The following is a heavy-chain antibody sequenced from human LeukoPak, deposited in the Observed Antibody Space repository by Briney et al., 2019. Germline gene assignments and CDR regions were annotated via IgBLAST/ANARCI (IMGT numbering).Heavy chain of an antibody. D-gene: IGHD1-1*01. CDR3: ASLDKGNDVVFDY. Sequence: ASVKVSCKASGYTFTGYYMHWVRQAPGQGLGWMGWINPNSGGTNYAQKFQGRVTMTRDTSISTAYMELSRLRSDDTAVYYCASLDKGNDVVFDYWGQGTLVTVSS. CDR2: INPNSGGT. J-gene: IGHJ4*02. CDR1: GYTFTGYY. V-gene: IGHV1-2*02.